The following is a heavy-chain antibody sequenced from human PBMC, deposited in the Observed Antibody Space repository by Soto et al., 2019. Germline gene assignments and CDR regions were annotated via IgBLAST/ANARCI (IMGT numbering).Heavy chain of an antibody. CDR1: GGSFDDYY. CDR2: IFYRGSS. CDR3: ATGRFVPAKYVYYGVDA. J-gene: IGHJ6*02. Sequence: QVQLQESGPGLVKPSETLSLACTVSGGSFDDYYWSWIRQPPGGGLEWIGDIFYRGSSNYNPSLKRRVTISIHTSTHQLAPKLSSVTSADSAVYYCATGRFVPAKYVYYGVDAWGHGTAVT. D-gene: IGHD2-8*01. V-gene: IGHV4-59*01.